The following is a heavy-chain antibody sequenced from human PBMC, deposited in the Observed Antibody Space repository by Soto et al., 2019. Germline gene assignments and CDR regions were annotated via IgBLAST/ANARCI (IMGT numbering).Heavy chain of an antibody. J-gene: IGHJ4*02. CDR2: IWYDGSNK. D-gene: IGHD3-10*01. V-gene: IGHV3-33*01. Sequence: QVQLVESGGGVVQPGRSLRLSCAASGFTFSSYGMHWVRQAPGKGLEWVAVIWYDGSNKYYADSVKGRFTISRDNSKNTLYLQMNSLRAEDTAVYYCAATGLLWFGELSSDFDYWGQGTLVTVSS. CDR3: AATGLLWFGELSSDFDY. CDR1: GFTFSSYG.